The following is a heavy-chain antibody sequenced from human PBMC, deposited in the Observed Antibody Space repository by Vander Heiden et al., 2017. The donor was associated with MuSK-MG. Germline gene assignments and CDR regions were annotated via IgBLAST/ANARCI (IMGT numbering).Heavy chain of an antibody. D-gene: IGHD3-10*01. CDR2: INHSGST. V-gene: IGHV4-34*01. J-gene: IGHJ6*04. Sequence: QVQLQQWGAGLLKPSETLSLTCAAYGGSFSGYYWSWIRQPPGKGLEWIGEINHSGSTNYNPSLKSRVTTSVDTSKNQFSLKLSSVTAADTAVYYCARGKGVTGVWGKGTTVTVSS. CDR1: GGSFSGYY. CDR3: ARGKGVTGV.